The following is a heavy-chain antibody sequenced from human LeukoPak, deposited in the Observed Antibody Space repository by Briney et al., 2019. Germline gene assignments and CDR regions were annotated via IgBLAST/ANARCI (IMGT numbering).Heavy chain of an antibody. Sequence: GASVKVSCTASGGTFSSYAISWVRQAPGQGLEWMGGIIPIFGTANYAQKFQGRVTITTDESTSTAYTELSSLRSEDTAVYYCARARIVVVPAAPDDYYYYMDVWGKGTTVTVSS. D-gene: IGHD2-2*01. V-gene: IGHV1-69*05. CDR2: IIPIFGTA. CDR3: ARARIVVVPAAPDDYYYYMDV. CDR1: GGTFSSYA. J-gene: IGHJ6*03.